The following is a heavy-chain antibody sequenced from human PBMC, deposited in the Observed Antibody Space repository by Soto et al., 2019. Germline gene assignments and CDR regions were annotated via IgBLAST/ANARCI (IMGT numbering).Heavy chain of an antibody. CDR3: ARDPSYYYDSSGYDY. J-gene: IGHJ4*02. Sequence: SETLSLTCTVSGGSISSSSYYWGWIRQPPGKGLEWIGKIYHSGSTYYNPSLKSRVTISVDKSKNQFSLKLSSVTAADTAVYYCARDPSYYYDSSGYDYWGQGTLVTVSS. V-gene: IGHV4-39*07. D-gene: IGHD3-22*01. CDR2: IYHSGST. CDR1: GGSISSSSYY.